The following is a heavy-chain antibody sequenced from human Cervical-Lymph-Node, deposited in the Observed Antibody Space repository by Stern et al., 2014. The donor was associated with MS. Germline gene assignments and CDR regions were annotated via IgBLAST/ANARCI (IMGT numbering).Heavy chain of an antibody. CDR2: VYYDGST. J-gene: IGHJ6*02. CDR1: GGSMKSRSYY. Sequence: QVQLQESGPGLVKPSGTLSLTCTISGGSMKSRSYYWVWIRQPPGKGLEWIGSVYYDGSTYYNPSLTSRVTISEDTSKNQFSLQLSSATAADTAVYYCARSQDIVVVSAATVEGYYYFGMDVWGQVTTVTVSS. CDR3: ARSQDIVVVSAATVEGYYYFGMDV. D-gene: IGHD2-2*01. V-gene: IGHV4-39*01.